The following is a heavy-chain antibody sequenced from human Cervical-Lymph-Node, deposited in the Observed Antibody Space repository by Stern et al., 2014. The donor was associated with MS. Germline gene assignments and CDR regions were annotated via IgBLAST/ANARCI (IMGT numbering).Heavy chain of an antibody. J-gene: IGHJ4*02. D-gene: IGHD2/OR15-2a*01. V-gene: IGHV1-2*06. CDR1: GYDFTGFF. CDR2: LNPNSDDP. CDR3: AREATRIIVGIDY. Sequence: VQLVQSGAKMKKPGASVRVSCKAFGYDFTGFFIHWVRQVPGPGLEWMGRLNPNSDDPTYAQNFQDRVTLTRDTSIGTAYLELSRLTSADTAVYYCAREATRIIVGIDYWGQGTPVTVSS.